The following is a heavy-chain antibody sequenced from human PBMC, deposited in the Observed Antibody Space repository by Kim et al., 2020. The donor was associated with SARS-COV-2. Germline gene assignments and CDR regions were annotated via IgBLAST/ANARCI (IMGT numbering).Heavy chain of an antibody. CDR3: ARLFPYYYDSSGYQRAYWFDP. Sequence: SETLSLTCAVYGGSFSGYYWSWIRQPPGKGLEWIGEINHSGSTNYNPSLKSRVTISVDTSKNQFSLKLSSVTAADTAVYYCARLFPYYYDSSGYQRAYWFDPWGQGTLVTVSS. D-gene: IGHD3-22*01. J-gene: IGHJ5*02. V-gene: IGHV4-34*01. CDR1: GGSFSGYY. CDR2: INHSGST.